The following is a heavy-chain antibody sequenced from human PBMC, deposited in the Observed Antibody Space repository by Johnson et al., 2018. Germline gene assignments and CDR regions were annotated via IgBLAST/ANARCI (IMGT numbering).Heavy chain of an antibody. V-gene: IGHV3-23*04. J-gene: IGHJ6*02. D-gene: IGHD2-2*01. Sequence: VQLVQSGGGWLQPGGSLRLSCAASGFTFSKYAMNWVRQAPGKGLEWVSVISGSGGTTYYADSVKGRFAISRDNSKNTLFLQMNSLRAEDTAVYYCARDWYVVVPAAPPYYYYGMDVGGQGTTVTVSS. CDR3: ARDWYVVVPAAPPYYYYGMDV. CDR1: GFTFSKYA. CDR2: ISGSGGTT.